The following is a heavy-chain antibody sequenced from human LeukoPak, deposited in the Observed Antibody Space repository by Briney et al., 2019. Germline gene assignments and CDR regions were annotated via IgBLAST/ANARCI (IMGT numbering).Heavy chain of an antibody. CDR1: GFTFDDYG. CDR2: INWNGGST. D-gene: IGHD3-22*01. V-gene: IGHV3-20*04. Sequence: GGSLRLSCAASGFTFDDYGMSWVRQAPGKGLEWVSGINWNGGSTGYADSVKGRFTISRDNAKNSLYLQMNSLRAEDTALYYCARAAGDSSGYYYRFKYWGQGTLVTVSS. CDR3: ARAAGDSSGYYYRFKY. J-gene: IGHJ4*02.